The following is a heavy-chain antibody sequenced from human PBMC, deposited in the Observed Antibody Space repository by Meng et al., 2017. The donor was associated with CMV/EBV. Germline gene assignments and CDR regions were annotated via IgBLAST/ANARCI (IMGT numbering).Heavy chain of an antibody. D-gene: IGHD2-21*01. Sequence: SETLSLTCAVSGGSISSSNWWSWVRQPPGKGLEWIGEIYHSGSTNYNPSLKSRVTISVDKSKNQFSLKLSSVTAADTAVYYFARSSRSIPYYGMDVWGQGTTVTVSS. CDR3: ARSSRSIPYYGMDV. CDR2: IYHSGST. V-gene: IGHV4-4*02. J-gene: IGHJ6*02. CDR1: GGSISSSNW.